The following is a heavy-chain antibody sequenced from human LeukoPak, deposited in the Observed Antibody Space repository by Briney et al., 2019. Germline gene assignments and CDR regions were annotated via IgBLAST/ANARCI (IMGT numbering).Heavy chain of an antibody. Sequence: KPGGSLRLSCAASGFTFSSYSMNWVRQAPGKGLEWVSSISSSSSYIYYADSVKGRFTISRDNAKNSLYLQMNSLRAEDTAVYYCAKGPFFYYDASGYNYFDFWGQGTLVTVSS. V-gene: IGHV3-21*04. CDR2: ISSSSSYI. J-gene: IGHJ4*02. D-gene: IGHD3-22*01. CDR1: GFTFSSYS. CDR3: AKGPFFYYDASGYNYFDF.